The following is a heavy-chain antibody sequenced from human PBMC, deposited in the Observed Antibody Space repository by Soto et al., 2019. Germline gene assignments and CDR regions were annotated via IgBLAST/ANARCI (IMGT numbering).Heavy chain of an antibody. V-gene: IGHV1-58*02. D-gene: IGHD3-9*01. CDR1: GFTFTSSA. J-gene: IGHJ4*02. CDR3: AKSYDILTDIFDY. CDR2: IVVGSGNT. Sequence: SVKVSCKASGFTFTSSAMQWVRQARGQRLEWIGWIVVGSGNTNYAQKFQERVTMTGDMSTDTAYMELSSLRSEDTAVYYCAKSYDILTDIFDYWGQGTLVTVSS.